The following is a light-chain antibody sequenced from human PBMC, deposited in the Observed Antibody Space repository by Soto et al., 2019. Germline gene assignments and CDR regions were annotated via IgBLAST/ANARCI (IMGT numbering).Light chain of an antibody. CDR1: QSVLYSTNNKNY. J-gene: IGKJ4*01. CDR3: QQYYNTPLT. V-gene: IGKV4-1*01. Sequence: DIVMTQSPDSLAVSLGEWATINCKSSQSVLYSTNNKNYLAWYQQKPGQPPKLLIYWAATRESGVPDRFSGSGCGTDFTLTIRSLQAEDVAVYYGQQYYNTPLTFGGGTKVDIK. CDR2: WAA.